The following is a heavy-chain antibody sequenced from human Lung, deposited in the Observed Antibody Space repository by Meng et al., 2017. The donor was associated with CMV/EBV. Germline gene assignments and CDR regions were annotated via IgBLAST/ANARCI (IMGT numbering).Heavy chain of an antibody. V-gene: IGHV4-4*02. D-gene: IGHD6-19*01. CDR3: ASFPPPGKQWLVTDY. CDR2: IYHSGST. J-gene: IGHJ4*02. Sequence: QVHVQGPVPGPGKPWGPLSLTCAVFGGSSNSCNWWSWVRQPPGKGLEWIGEIYHSGSTNYNLSLKSRVTISVDKSKNQFSLKLSSVTAADTAVYYCASFPPPGKQWLVTDYWGQGTLVTVSS. CDR1: GGSSNSCNW.